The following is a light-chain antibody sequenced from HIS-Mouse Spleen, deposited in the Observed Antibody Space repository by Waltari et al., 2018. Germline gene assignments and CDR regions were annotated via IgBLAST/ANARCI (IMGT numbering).Light chain of an antibody. CDR2: STN. J-gene: IGLJ3*02. CDR1: SGSVSTIYY. Sequence: QTVVTQEPSFSVSPGGTVTLTCGLSSGSVSTIYYPSWYQQNPGQAPRTLISSTNTRSSGVPDRFSGSILGNKAALTITGAQADDESDYYCVLYMGSGIWVFGGGTKLTVL. V-gene: IGLV8-61*01. CDR3: VLYMGSGIWV.